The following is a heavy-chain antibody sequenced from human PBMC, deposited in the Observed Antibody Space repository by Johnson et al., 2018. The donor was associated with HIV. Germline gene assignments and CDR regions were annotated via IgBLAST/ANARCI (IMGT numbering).Heavy chain of an antibody. CDR3: ARVSRLGDLELLSDTLDI. CDR1: GFNFDDYG. D-gene: IGHD3-10*01. Sequence: VQLVESGGGVILPGGSLRVSCVASGFNFDDYGMSWVRQAPGKGLEWVSGLNWNGGSTSYAASVKGRFTISRDNAKKSLFLQMNTLRVEDTALYYCARVSRLGDLELLSDTLDIWGQGTMVTVSS. V-gene: IGHV3-20*04. CDR2: LNWNGGST. J-gene: IGHJ3*02.